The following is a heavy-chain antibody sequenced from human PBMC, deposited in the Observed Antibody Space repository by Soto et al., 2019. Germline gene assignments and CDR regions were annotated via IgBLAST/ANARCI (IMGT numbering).Heavy chain of an antibody. CDR3: ARYEYYAGSGRYGYSYSATRYYAMDV. Sequence: QVQLVQSGAEVKKPGASVKVSCKTSGYTFINYGMYWVRQAPGQGLEWMGWINPYNDNTKYAQKFQGRVTMTTDTSTKKTYTEKRSMSADDAAIYYSARYEYYAGSGRYGYSYSATRYYAMDVWGQGTTVTVSS. J-gene: IGHJ6*02. CDR2: INPYNDNT. CDR1: GYTFINYG. D-gene: IGHD5-18*01. V-gene: IGHV1-18*01.